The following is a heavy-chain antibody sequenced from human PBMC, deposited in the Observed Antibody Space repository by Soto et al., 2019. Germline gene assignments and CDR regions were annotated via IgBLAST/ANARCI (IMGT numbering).Heavy chain of an antibody. CDR2: IYPGDSDT. D-gene: IGHD3-3*01. Sequence: GESLKISCKASGYSFTGYWIGWVRQMPGKGPEWMGIIYPGDSDTRYNPSFQGQFTMSVDKSSNTAYLQWSSLKASDTAMYFCARQTNTIRQYYFDQWGQGTLVTVSS. J-gene: IGHJ4*02. CDR1: GYSFTGYW. CDR3: ARQTNTIRQYYFDQ. V-gene: IGHV5-51*01.